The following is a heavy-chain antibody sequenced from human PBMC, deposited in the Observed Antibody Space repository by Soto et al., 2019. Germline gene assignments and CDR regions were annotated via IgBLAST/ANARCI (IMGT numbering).Heavy chain of an antibody. CDR1: GFSLSTSGVG. Sequence: SGPTLVKPTQTLTLTCTFSGFSLSTSGVGVGWIRQPPGKALEWLALIYWNDDKRYSPSLKSRLTITKDTSKNQVVLTMTNMDPVDTATYYCAHRCLTPLYSSSWFDYWGQGTLVTVSS. CDR2: IYWNDDK. CDR3: AHRCLTPLYSSSWFDY. V-gene: IGHV2-5*01. J-gene: IGHJ4*02. D-gene: IGHD6-13*01.